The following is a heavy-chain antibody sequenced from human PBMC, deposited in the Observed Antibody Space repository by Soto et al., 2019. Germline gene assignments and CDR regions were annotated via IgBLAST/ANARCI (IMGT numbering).Heavy chain of an antibody. V-gene: IGHV3-64D*08. J-gene: IGHJ4*02. Sequence: GGSLRLSCSASGFTFSSYAMHWVRQAPGKGLEYVSAISSNGGNTYDADSVKGRFTISRDNSKNTLYLQMSSLRAEDTAVYYCVKDRAYSYGALESDYWGQGTLVTVSS. CDR2: ISSNGGNT. D-gene: IGHD5-18*01. CDR3: VKDRAYSYGALESDY. CDR1: GFTFSSYA.